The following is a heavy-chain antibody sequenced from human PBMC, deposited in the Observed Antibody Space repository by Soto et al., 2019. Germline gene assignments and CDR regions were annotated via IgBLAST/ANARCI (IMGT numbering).Heavy chain of an antibody. CDR3: ARKGDYEGYYFDY. J-gene: IGHJ4*02. CDR2: MNPNSGNT. V-gene: IGHV1-8*01. D-gene: IGHD4-17*01. CDR1: GYTFTSYD. Sequence: GSVKVSCKASGYTFTSYDINWVRQATGQGLEWMGWMNPNSGNTGYAQKFQGRVTMTRNTSISTAYMELSSLRSEDTAVYYCARKGDYEGYYFDYWGQGTLVTVSS.